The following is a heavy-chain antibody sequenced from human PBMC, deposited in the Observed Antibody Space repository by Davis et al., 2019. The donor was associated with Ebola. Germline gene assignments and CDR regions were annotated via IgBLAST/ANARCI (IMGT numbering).Heavy chain of an antibody. CDR2: ISYDGSNK. D-gene: IGHD6-19*01. J-gene: IGHJ4*02. Sequence: GESLKISCAASGFTFSSYAMHWVRQAPGKGLEWVAVISYDGSNKYYADSVKGRFTISRDNSKNTLYLQMNSLRAEDTAVYYCARFRRVSGPDYWGQGTLVTVSS. CDR3: ARFRRVSGPDY. V-gene: IGHV3-30-3*01. CDR1: GFTFSSYA.